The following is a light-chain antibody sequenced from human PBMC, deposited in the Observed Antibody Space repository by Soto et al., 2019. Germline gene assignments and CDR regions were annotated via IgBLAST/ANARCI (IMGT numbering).Light chain of an antibody. CDR2: VNS. V-gene: IGLV1-40*01. J-gene: IGLJ3*02. CDR3: QSSDNRMSGSLV. CDR1: NSNIGAGFD. Sequence: QSVLTQPPSVSGAPGQRVTISCTGSNSNIGAGFDVHWYQQLAGTAPKLLIFVNSNRPSGVPDRFSGSKSGNSASLAINGLQVEDEAHYDCQSSDNRMSGSLVFGGGTKLTVL.